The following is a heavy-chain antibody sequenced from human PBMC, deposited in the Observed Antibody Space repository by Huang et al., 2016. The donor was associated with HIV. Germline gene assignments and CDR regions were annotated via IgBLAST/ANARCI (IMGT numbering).Heavy chain of an antibody. CDR1: GFTLSDYA. CDR3: ARFGKRLPMLRGEDVIGDI. D-gene: IGHD3-10*01. CDR2: MSYGGNDK. J-gene: IGHJ3*02. Sequence: QVQLVESGGGVVQPGRSLRLSCAASGFTLSDYAIHWVRQAPGKGLECVALMSYGGNDKFCSDSGRGRFTISKYNVNNTLYLQMNSLRHEDTALYYCARFGKRLPMLRGEDVIGDIWGQGTMVIVSS. V-gene: IGHV3-30-3*01.